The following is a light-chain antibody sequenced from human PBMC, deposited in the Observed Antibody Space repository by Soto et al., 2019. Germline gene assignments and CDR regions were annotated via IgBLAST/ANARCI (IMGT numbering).Light chain of an antibody. CDR3: QQRTSWPLT. CDR2: DAS. J-gene: IGKJ4*01. V-gene: IGKV3-11*01. CDR1: QSVSSY. Sequence: EIVLTQSPATLSLSPGERATLSCRASQSVSSYLAWYQQKPGQAPRLLIYDASNRATGIPPRFSGSGSGTDFTLTISRLGPEEFEIYYCQQRTSWPLTFGGGTKVEI.